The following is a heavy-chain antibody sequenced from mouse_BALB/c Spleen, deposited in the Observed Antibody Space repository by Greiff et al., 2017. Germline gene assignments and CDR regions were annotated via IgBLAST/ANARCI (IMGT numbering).Heavy chain of an antibody. Sequence: QVQLQQSGPQLVRPGASVKISCKASGYSFTSYWMHWVKQRPGQGLEWIGMIDPSDSETRLNQKFKDKATLTVDKSSSTAYMQLSSPTSEDSAVYYCFGAARATWAMDYWGQGTSVTVSS. CDR2: IDPSDSET. CDR3: FGAARATWAMDY. CDR1: GYSFTSYW. J-gene: IGHJ4*01. D-gene: IGHD3-1*01. V-gene: IGHV1S127*01.